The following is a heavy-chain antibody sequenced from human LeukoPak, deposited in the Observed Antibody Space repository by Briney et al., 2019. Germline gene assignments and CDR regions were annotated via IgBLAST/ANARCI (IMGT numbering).Heavy chain of an antibody. D-gene: IGHD3-22*01. CDR3: ARGSGLPDSNGFHYFDY. CDR2: INPNSGAT. V-gene: IGHV1-2*02. CDR1: GYTITSYY. J-gene: IGHJ4*02. Sequence: ASVKVSCKSSGYTITSYYIHWVRQAPGQGLEWMGWINPNSGATTSAQKFHDTLTMTRDTSINTAYMELRWLRSVDTAVYLCARGSGLPDSNGFHYFDYWGQGTLVTVSS.